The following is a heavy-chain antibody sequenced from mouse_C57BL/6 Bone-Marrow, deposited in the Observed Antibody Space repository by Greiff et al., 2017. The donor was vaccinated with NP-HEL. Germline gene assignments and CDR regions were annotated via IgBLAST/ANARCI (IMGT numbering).Heavy chain of an antibody. CDR1: GFNIKNTY. Sequence: VQLQQSVAELVRPGASVKLSCTASGFNIKNTYMHWVKQRPEQGLEWIGRIDPANGNTKYAPKFQGKATITADTSSNTAYLQLSSLTSENTAIYYCANFPYYYGSSYDAMDYWGQGTSVTVSS. CDR2: IDPANGNT. V-gene: IGHV14-3*01. CDR3: ANFPYYYGSSYDAMDY. J-gene: IGHJ4*01. D-gene: IGHD1-1*01.